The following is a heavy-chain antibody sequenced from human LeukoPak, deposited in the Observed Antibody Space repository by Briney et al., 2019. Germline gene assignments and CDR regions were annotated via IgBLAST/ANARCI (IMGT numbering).Heavy chain of an antibody. D-gene: IGHD1-26*01. Sequence: TGGSLRLSCAASGFTFSRYAMSWVRQAPGRGLEWVSGISGSGDSTYYADSVMGRFTISRDNSKNTLFLQMNSLRAEDTAVYYCAKAEGSSGSYPGRDAFDIWGQGTMVTVSS. J-gene: IGHJ3*02. CDR2: ISGSGDST. V-gene: IGHV3-23*01. CDR1: GFTFSRYA. CDR3: AKAEGSSGSYPGRDAFDI.